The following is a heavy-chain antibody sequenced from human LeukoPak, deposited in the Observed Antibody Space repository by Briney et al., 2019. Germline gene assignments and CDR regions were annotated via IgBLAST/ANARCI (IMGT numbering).Heavy chain of an antibody. CDR3: ASSHDSSGND. D-gene: IGHD3-22*01. V-gene: IGHV3-7*03. CDR1: GFSFSTYW. Sequence: GGSLRLSCAASGFSFSTYWMAWVRQAPGRGLEWVGNIHKDGRVMFYAASVKGRFTISRDNAKNSLYLDMNSLRDEDTAIYYCASSHDSSGNDWGQGTLVTVTS. J-gene: IGHJ4*02. CDR2: IHKDGRVM.